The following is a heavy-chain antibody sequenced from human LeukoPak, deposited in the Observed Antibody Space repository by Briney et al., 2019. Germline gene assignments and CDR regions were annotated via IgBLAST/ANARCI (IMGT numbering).Heavy chain of an antibody. CDR2: INPNSGGT. V-gene: IGHV1-2*02. J-gene: IGHJ4*02. CDR1: GYTFTGYY. D-gene: IGHD7-27*01. Sequence: ASVKVFCKASGYTFTGYYMHWVRQAPGQGLEWLGWINPNSGGTNYAQKFQGRVTMTRDTSISTAYMELSRLRSDDTAVYYCARDFSGDSDFDYWGQGTLVTVSS. CDR3: ARDFSGDSDFDY.